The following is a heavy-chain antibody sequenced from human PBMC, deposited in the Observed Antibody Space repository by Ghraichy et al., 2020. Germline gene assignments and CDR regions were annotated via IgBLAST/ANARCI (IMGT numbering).Heavy chain of an antibody. J-gene: IGHJ4*02. CDR2: INSGGST. CDR1: GFTVSSND. D-gene: IGHD5-18*01. Sequence: GGSLRLSCAASGFTVSSNDMSWVRQAPGKGLEWVSVINSGGSTDYADSVKGRFTISRDNSKTTLYLQMNSLRAEDTAVYYCARVHQGGHSYGPEWFDYWGQGTLVTVSS. CDR3: ARVHQGGHSYGPEWFDY. V-gene: IGHV3-66*01.